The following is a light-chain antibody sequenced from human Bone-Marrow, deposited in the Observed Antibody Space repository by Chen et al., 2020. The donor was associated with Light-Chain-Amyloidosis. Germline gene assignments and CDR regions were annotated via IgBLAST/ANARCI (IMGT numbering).Light chain of an antibody. CDR2: WAS. Sequence: DIVMTQSPDALAASLGERATINCKSRQTIFYNYNVKNYLAWYQQKPGQPPKLLIYWASTRKSGVPDRFSGSGSGTNFTLTINSLQAEDVAVYFCQQYYSTPAFGQGTKLEI. J-gene: IGKJ2*01. CDR3: QQYYSTPA. CDR1: QTIFYNYNVKNY. V-gene: IGKV4-1*01.